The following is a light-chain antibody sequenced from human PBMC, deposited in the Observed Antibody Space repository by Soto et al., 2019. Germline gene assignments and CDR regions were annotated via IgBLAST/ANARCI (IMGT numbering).Light chain of an antibody. CDR2: LGS. J-gene: IGKJ1*01. CDR3: MQALQTPPT. Sequence: DIVMTQSPLSLPVTPGEPASISCRSSQSLLHNNGFDYLDWYLQKPGHSPQLLIYLGSNRASGVPDRFSGSGSGTDFTLRISRMEAEDVGVYYCMQALQTPPTFGQGTKVDIK. V-gene: IGKV2-28*01. CDR1: QSLLHNNGFDY.